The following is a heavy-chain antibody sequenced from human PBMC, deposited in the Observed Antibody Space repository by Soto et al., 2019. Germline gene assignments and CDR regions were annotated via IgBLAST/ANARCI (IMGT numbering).Heavy chain of an antibody. D-gene: IGHD3-9*01. V-gene: IGHV3-23*01. J-gene: IGHJ3*02. CDR2: ISGSGGST. CDR1: GFTFSSYA. Sequence: PGGSLRLSCAASGFTFSSYAMSWVRQAPGKGLEWVSAISGSGGSTYYADSVKGRFTISRDNSKNTLYLQMNSLRAEDTAVYYCAKAGLRYFDWSLPDAFGIWGQGTMVTVSS. CDR3: AKAGLRYFDWSLPDAFGI.